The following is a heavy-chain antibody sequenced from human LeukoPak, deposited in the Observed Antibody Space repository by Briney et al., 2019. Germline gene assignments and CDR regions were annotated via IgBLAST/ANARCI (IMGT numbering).Heavy chain of an antibody. D-gene: IGHD4-17*01. CDR2: IRSKIYGGTP. J-gene: IGHJ4*02. Sequence: RAGRSLRLSCTTSGFTFGDYAMTWVRQAPGKGLEWVGFIRSKIYGGTPEYAASVKGRFTISRDDSKNTQSLQMNSLRAEDTAVYYCARVSPNTVTTLQYFDYWGQGTLVTVSS. CDR1: GFTFGDYA. V-gene: IGHV3-49*04. CDR3: ARVSPNTVTTLQYFDY.